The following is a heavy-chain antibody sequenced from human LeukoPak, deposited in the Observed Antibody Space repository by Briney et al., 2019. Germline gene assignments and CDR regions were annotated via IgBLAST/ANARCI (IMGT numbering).Heavy chain of an antibody. CDR2: IIPIFGTA. CDR3: ARGYTGESNGPLDY. Sequence: ASVKVSRKASGGTFSSYAISWVRQAPGQGLEWMGGIIPIFGTANYAQKFQGRVTITADESTSTAYMELSSLRSEDTAVYYCARGYTGESNGPLDYWGQGTLVTVSS. D-gene: IGHD3-16*01. V-gene: IGHV1-69*13. CDR1: GGTFSSYA. J-gene: IGHJ4*02.